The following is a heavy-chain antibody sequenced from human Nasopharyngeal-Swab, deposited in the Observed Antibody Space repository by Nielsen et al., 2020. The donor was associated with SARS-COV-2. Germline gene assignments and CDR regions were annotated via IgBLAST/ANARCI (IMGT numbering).Heavy chain of an antibody. Sequence: SVKVSCKASGYTFTSYYMHWVRQAPGQGLEWMGIINPSGGSTTYAQKFQGRVTMTRDTSTSTVYMELSSLRSEDTAVYYCARVVYDYGDGGDYWGQGTLVTVSS. J-gene: IGHJ4*02. CDR3: ARVVYDYGDGGDY. D-gene: IGHD4-17*01. CDR1: GYTFTSYY. V-gene: IGHV1-46*01. CDR2: INPSGGST.